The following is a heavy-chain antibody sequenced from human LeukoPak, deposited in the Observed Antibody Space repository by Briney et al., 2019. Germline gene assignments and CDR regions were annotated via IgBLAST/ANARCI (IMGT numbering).Heavy chain of an antibody. CDR1: GFILSNYW. V-gene: IGHV3-7*01. Sequence: PGGSLRLSCAASGFILSNYWMGWARHAPEKGRESLANIKTDDSEQYYLASVKGRFSIYRAKAKNSQSLQMNNVRAEDTDVYYCVSAVRGSSFAIWGQGTKVTVSS. CDR3: VSAVRGSSFAI. CDR2: IKTDDSEQ. J-gene: IGHJ3*02. D-gene: IGHD3-10*02.